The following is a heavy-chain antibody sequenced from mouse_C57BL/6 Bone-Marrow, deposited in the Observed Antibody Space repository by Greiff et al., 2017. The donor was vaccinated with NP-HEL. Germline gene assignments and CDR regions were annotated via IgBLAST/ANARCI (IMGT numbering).Heavy chain of an antibody. CDR1: GFSLTSYA. D-gene: IGHD2-3*01. V-gene: IGHV2-9-1*01. CDR3: ASYDPWFAY. J-gene: IGHJ3*01. CDR2: IWTGGGT. Sequence: VKVVESGPGLVAPSQSLSITCTVSGFSLTSYAISWVRQPPGKGLEWLGVIWTGGGTNYNLALKSRLSISKDNSKSQVFLKMNSLQTDDTARYSCASYDPWFAYWGQGTLVTVSA.